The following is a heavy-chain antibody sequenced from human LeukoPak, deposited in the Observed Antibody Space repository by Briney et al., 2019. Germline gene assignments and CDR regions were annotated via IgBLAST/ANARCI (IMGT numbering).Heavy chain of an antibody. D-gene: IGHD5-18*01. J-gene: IGHJ4*02. Sequence: PSETLSLTCTVSGGSISSYYWTWIRQPPGKALEWIGYIYYSGRTSYNPSLKSRVTMSVDTSKNQFSLKLSSVTAADAAVYYCAQGYRYGRFDYWGQGTLVTVSS. V-gene: IGHV4-59*01. CDR1: GGSISSYY. CDR2: IYYSGRT. CDR3: AQGYRYGRFDY.